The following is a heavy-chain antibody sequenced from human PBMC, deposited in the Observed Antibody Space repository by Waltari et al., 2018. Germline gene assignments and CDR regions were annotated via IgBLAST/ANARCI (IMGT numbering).Heavy chain of an antibody. CDR1: GYSISSGYY. Sequence: QMLLQESGPELVKPSETLSLTCDVSGYSISSGYYWGWIRQPPGQGLEWIGKIYQSGSTFYNPSLKSRVTISVVTSKNQFTLKLSSVTAADTAVYYCARIDYIGYCDFWGRGTLVTVSS. CDR2: IYQSGST. J-gene: IGHJ4*02. CDR3: ARIDYIGYCDF. V-gene: IGHV4-38-2*01. D-gene: IGHD5-12*01.